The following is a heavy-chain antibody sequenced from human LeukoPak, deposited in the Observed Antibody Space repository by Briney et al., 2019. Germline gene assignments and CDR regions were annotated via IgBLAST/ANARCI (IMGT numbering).Heavy chain of an antibody. V-gene: IGHV3-74*01. CDR3: ARNHQADY. Sequence: GGTLRLSCAASGFTSSSYWMPWVRQPPGPGLVWVSRTNSDENSTRYADSVKGRFTISRHNAKNTLYLQMNSLRAEDTAVYYCARNHQADYWGQGILVTVSS. CDR2: TNSDENST. CDR1: GFTSSSYW. J-gene: IGHJ4*02. D-gene: IGHD2-2*01.